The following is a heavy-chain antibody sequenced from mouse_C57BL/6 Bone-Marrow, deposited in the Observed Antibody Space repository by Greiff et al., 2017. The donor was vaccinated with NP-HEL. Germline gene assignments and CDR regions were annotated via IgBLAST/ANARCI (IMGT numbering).Heavy chain of an antibody. D-gene: IGHD1-1*01. V-gene: IGHV1-7*01. CDR1: GYTFTSYW. J-gene: IGHJ2*01. CDR3: ARSIITTVVEVDY. CDR2: INPRSGYT. Sequence: QVQLKQSGAELAKPGASVKLSCKASGYTFTSYWMHWVKQRPGQGLEWIGYINPRSGYTKYNQKFKDKATLTADTSSSTAYMQLSSLTYEDSAVYYCARSIITTVVEVDYWGQGTTLTVSS.